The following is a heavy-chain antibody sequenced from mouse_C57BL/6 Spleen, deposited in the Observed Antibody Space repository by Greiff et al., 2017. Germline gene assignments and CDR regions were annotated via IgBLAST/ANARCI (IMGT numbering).Heavy chain of an antibody. Sequence: QVQLKQSGPGLVQPSQSLSITCTVSGFSLTSYGVHWVRQSPGKGLEWLGVIWSGGSTDYNAAFISRLSISKDNSKSQVFFKMNSLQADDTAIYYCARDYYGQPDYWGQGTTRTVSS. V-gene: IGHV2-2*01. CDR3: ARDYYGQPDY. CDR1: GFSLTSYG. J-gene: IGHJ2*01. D-gene: IGHD1-1*01. CDR2: IWSGGST.